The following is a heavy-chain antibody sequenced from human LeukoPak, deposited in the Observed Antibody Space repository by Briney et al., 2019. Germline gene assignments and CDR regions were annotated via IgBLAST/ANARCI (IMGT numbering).Heavy chain of an antibody. Sequence: SETLSLTCAVYGGSFSGYYWSWIRQPPGKGLEWIGEINHSGSTNYNPSLKSRVTISVDTSKNQFSLKLGSVTAADTAVYYCARGGCSGGSCYSDAFDIWGQGTMVTVSS. CDR1: GGSFSGYY. V-gene: IGHV4-34*01. CDR2: INHSGST. D-gene: IGHD2-15*01. J-gene: IGHJ3*02. CDR3: ARGGCSGGSCYSDAFDI.